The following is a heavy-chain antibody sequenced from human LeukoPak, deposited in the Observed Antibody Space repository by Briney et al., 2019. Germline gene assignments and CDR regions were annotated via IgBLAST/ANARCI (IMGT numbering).Heavy chain of an antibody. CDR3: AREDPATTSDFDY. J-gene: IGHJ4*02. CDR1: GGTFSSYA. V-gene: IGHV1-69*04. Sequence: GASVKVSCKASGGTFSSYAISWVRQAPGQGLEWMGRIIPILGIANYAQKFQGRVTITADKSTSTAYMELSSLRSEDTAVYYCAREDPATTSDFDYWGQGTLVTVSS. D-gene: IGHD1-1*01. CDR2: IIPILGIA.